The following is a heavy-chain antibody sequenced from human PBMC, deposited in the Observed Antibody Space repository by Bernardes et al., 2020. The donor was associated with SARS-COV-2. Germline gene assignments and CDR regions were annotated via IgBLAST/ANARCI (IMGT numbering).Heavy chain of an antibody. D-gene: IGHD2-2*01. V-gene: IGHV4-39*07. CDR3: ARSSDLYQPLDAFDI. J-gene: IGHJ3*02. CDR1: GGSISSSSYY. CDR2: IYYSGST. Sequence: SETLSLTCTVSGGSISSSSYYWGWIRQPPGKGLEWIGSIYYSGSTYYNPSLKSRVTISVDTSKNQFSLKLSSVTAADTAVYYCARSSDLYQPLDAFDIWGQGTMVTVSS.